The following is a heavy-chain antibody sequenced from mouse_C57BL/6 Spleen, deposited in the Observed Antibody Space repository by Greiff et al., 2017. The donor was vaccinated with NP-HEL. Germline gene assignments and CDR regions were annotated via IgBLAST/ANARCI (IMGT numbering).Heavy chain of an antibody. CDR1: GFTFSDYG. D-gene: IGHD1-1*01. V-gene: IGHV5-17*01. J-gene: IGHJ4*01. Sequence: DVMLVESGGGLVKPGGSLKLSCAASGFTFSDYGMHWVRQAPEKGLEWVAYISSGSSTIYYADTVKGRFTISRDNAKNTLFLQMTSLRSEDTAMYYCARDGSSHYYAMDYWGQGTSVTVSS. CDR3: ARDGSSHYYAMDY. CDR2: ISSGSSTI.